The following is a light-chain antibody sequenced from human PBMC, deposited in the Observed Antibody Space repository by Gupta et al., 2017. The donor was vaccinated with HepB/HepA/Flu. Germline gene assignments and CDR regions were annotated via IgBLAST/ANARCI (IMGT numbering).Light chain of an antibody. Sequence: SYVLTQTPSVSVAPGQTARITCGGNNVGSKSVHWYQQKPGLAPVLVVYDDRDRPAGIPERFSGSNSGNTATLTINRVEAGDEADYYCQVWDSSSDHVIFGGGTKLTVL. J-gene: IGLJ2*01. CDR2: DDR. CDR3: QVWDSSSDHVI. CDR1: NVGSKS. V-gene: IGLV3-21*02.